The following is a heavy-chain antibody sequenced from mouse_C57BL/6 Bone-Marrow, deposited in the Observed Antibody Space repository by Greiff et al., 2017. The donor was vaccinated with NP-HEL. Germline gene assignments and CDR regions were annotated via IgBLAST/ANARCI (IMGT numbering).Heavy chain of an antibody. CDR1: GYTFTSYW. Sequence: QVQLQQPGAELVKPGASVKLSCKASGYTFTSYWMHWVKQRPGQGLEWIGMIHPNSGSTNYNEKFKSKATLTVDKSSSTAYMQLSSLTSEDSAVYYCARPHDGYYWGYAMDYWGQGTSVTVSS. CDR3: ARPHDGYYWGYAMDY. J-gene: IGHJ4*01. D-gene: IGHD2-3*01. V-gene: IGHV1-64*01. CDR2: IHPNSGST.